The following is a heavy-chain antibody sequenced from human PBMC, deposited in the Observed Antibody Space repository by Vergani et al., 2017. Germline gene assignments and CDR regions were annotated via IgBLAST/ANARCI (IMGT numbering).Heavy chain of an antibody. CDR1: GITFNSNA. Sequence: QVQLVESGGGVVQPGRSLRLSCAASGITFNSNAMHWVRLAPGKGLEWLAVMSYDGGNKYYADSVKGRFTISRDNSKNTLYLQMNSLRAEDTAVYYCARDGALYCSSTSCSRYYYMDVWGXGP. CDR2: MSYDGGNK. V-gene: IGHV3-30-3*01. D-gene: IGHD2-2*01. J-gene: IGHJ6*03. CDR3: ARDGALYCSSTSCSRYYYMDV.